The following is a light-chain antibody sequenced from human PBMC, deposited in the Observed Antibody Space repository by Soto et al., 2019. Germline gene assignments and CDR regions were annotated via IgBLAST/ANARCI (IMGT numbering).Light chain of an antibody. CDR3: QQYYSYPRT. CDR2: AAS. Sequence: DIQMTQSPSTLSASVGDTVTVTCRASQSVSGWLAWYQQKPGKAPKLLIYAASTLQSGVPSRFSGSGSGTDFTLTISCLQSEDFATYYCQQYYSYPRTFGPGTKVDIK. J-gene: IGKJ3*01. CDR1: QSVSGW. V-gene: IGKV1-5*01.